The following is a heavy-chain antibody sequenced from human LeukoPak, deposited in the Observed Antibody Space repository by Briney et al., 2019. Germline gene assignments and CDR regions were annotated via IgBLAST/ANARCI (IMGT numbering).Heavy chain of an antibody. CDR1: GFTFSSYA. CDR2: ISYDGSNK. D-gene: IGHD6-19*01. J-gene: IGHJ5*02. CDR3: AALRNAYSSGSGHLP. Sequence: GGSLRLSCSASGFTFSSYAMHWVRQAPGKGLEWVAVISYDGSNKYYADSVKGRFTISRDNSKNTLYLQMNSLRAEDTAVYYCAALRNAYSSGSGHLPWGQGTLVTVSS. V-gene: IGHV3-30*04.